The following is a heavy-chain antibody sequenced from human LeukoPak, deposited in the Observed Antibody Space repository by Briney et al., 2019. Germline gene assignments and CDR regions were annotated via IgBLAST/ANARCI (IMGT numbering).Heavy chain of an antibody. D-gene: IGHD2-15*01. V-gene: IGHV1-69*06. CDR2: IIPIFGTA. CDR1: GYTFTSYG. Sequence: SVKVSCKASGYTFTSYGISWVRQAPGQGLEWMGGIIPIFGTANYAQKFQGRVKVTADKSTSTAYMELSSLRSEDTAVYYCASPYCSGGSCYSRFDYYYYMDVWGKGTTVTVSS. CDR3: ASPYCSGGSCYSRFDYYYYMDV. J-gene: IGHJ6*03.